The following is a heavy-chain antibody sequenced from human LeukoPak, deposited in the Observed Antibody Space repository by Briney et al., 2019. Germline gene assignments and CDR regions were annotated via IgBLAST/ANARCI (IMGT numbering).Heavy chain of an antibody. Sequence: SETLSLTCTVSGGSISSSSYYWGWIRQPPGKGLEWIGCIYYSGSTYYNPSLKSRVTISVDTSKNQFSLKLSSVTAADTAVYYCARTLYSSSGPFDYWGQGTLVTVSS. CDR3: ARTLYSSSGPFDY. J-gene: IGHJ4*02. V-gene: IGHV4-39*01. CDR1: GGSISSSSYY. CDR2: IYYSGST. D-gene: IGHD6-13*01.